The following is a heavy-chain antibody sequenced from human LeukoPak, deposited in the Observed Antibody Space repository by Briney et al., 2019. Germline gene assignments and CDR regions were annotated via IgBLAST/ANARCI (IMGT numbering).Heavy chain of an antibody. Sequence: PSETLSLTCTVSGGSISNYYWSWLRQPPGKGLEWIGYLYYSGSTDYNPSLKSRVTISVDTSKSQFYLKLKSVTAADTAVYYCARQRFGELRVHFDSGGLGTLVTVSS. D-gene: IGHD3-10*01. CDR2: LYYSGST. CDR3: ARQRFGELRVHFDS. V-gene: IGHV4-59*08. J-gene: IGHJ5*01. CDR1: GGSISNYY.